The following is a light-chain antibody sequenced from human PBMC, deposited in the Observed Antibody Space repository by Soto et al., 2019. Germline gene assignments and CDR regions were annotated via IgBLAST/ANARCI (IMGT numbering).Light chain of an antibody. V-gene: IGLV1-40*01. CDR1: SSNIGAGYD. J-gene: IGLJ2*01. Sequence: QSVLTQPPSVSGAPGQRVTISCTGSSSNIGAGYDVHWYQQLPETAPKVLIYGNSNRPSGVPDRFSGSKSGTSASLAITGLQAEDEADYYCQSYDSRLSVVFGGGTQLTVL. CDR2: GNS. CDR3: QSYDSRLSVV.